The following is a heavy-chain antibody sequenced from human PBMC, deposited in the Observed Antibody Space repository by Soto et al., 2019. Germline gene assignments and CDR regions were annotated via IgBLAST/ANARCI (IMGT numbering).Heavy chain of an antibody. V-gene: IGHV3-11*05. J-gene: IGHJ4*02. CDR3: ARDHHRYSGYDYVDY. CDR2: ITSSSSYT. CDR1: GFTFSDYY. D-gene: IGHD5-12*01. Sequence: PGGSLRLSCAASGFTFSDYYVSWIRQAPGKGLEWVSYITSSSSYTNYADPVKGRFTISRDNAKNSLYLQMNSLRAEDTAVYYCARDHHRYSGYDYVDYWGQGTLVTVSS.